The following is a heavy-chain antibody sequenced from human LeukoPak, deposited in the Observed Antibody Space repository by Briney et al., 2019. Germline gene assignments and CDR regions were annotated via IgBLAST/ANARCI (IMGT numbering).Heavy chain of an antibody. CDR1: GGSISIGGYY. CDR3: ARVTSGEFADY. V-gene: IGHV4-31*03. Sequence: SETLSLTCTVSGGSISIGGYYWSWLRQHPGKGLEWIGYIYYSGITYYNPSLKSRVTISVDTSKNQFSLYLSSVTAADTAVYYCARVTSGEFADYWGQGTLVTVSS. J-gene: IGHJ4*02. D-gene: IGHD3-10*01. CDR2: IYYSGIT.